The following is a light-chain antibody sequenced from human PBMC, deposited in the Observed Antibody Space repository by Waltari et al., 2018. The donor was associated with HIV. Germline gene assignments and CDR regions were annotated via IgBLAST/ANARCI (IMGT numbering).Light chain of an antibody. V-gene: IGLV3-1*01. CDR2: QDT. CDR1: KLGEKF. CDR3: QVWDSSIWV. Sequence: SYELTQPPSVSVSPGQTASITCSGDKLGEKFVSWYQQQPGRSPVLVIFQDTKQPSGIPDRFSGANSGNTATLTISGTQAINEADYYCQVWDSSIWVFGGGTKLTVL. J-gene: IGLJ3*02.